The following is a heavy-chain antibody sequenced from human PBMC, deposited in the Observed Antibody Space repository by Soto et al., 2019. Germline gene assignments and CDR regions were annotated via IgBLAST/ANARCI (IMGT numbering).Heavy chain of an antibody. V-gene: IGHV3-48*02. CDR1: GFTFSSYS. CDR2: ISSTSNAI. CDR3: AKDLPLARWVGGMDV. J-gene: IGHJ6*02. D-gene: IGHD1-26*01. Sequence: PGGSLRLSCAASGFTFSSYSMNWARQAPGKGPEWVSYISSTSNAIYYADSVKGRFTISRDNAKNSLYLQMNSLRDEDTALYYCAKDLPLARWVGGMDVWGQGTTVTVSS.